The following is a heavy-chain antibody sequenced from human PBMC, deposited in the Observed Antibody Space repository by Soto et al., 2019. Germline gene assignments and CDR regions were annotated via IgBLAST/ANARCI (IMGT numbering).Heavy chain of an antibody. CDR2: IYPSDSDI. D-gene: IGHD2-15*01. CDR3: VRSGTSSGRFSDY. Sequence: GESLKISCKGSGYTFTSYWIGWVRQMPGEGLEWMGVIYPSDSDIRYSPSFQGKVTISADKSITTAYLQWSSLKAAETAMYYCVRSGTSSGRFSDYWGQGTLVTAPQ. CDR1: GYTFTSYW. J-gene: IGHJ4*02. V-gene: IGHV5-51*01.